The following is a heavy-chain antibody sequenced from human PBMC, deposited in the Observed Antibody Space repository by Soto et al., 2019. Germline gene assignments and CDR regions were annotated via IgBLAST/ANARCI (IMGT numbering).Heavy chain of an antibody. CDR2: ISAYNGNT. D-gene: IGHD3-3*01. CDR3: ARDFWSGTFNWFDP. J-gene: IGHJ5*02. Sequence: ASVKVSCKASGYTFTSYGISWVRQAPGQGLEWMGWISAYNGNTNYAQKLQGRVTMTTDTSTSTAYMELRSLRSGDTAVYYCARDFWSGTFNWFDPWGQGTLVTVSS. CDR1: GYTFTSYG. V-gene: IGHV1-18*04.